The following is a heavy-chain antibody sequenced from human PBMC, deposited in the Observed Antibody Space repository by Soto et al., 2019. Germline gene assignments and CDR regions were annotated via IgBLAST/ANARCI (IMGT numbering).Heavy chain of an antibody. CDR3: ARFTETYYDILFAFDI. Sequence: ASVKVSCKASGYTFTSYGISWVRQAPGQGLEWMGWISAYNGNTNYAQKLQGRVTMTTDTSTSTAYMELRSLRSDDTAVYYCARFTETYYDILFAFDIWGQGTMVTVSS. V-gene: IGHV1-18*01. J-gene: IGHJ3*02. CDR1: GYTFTSYG. D-gene: IGHD3-9*01. CDR2: ISAYNGNT.